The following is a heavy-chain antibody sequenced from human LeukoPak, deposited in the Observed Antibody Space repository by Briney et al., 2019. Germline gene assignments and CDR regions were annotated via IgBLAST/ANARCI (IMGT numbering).Heavy chain of an antibody. CDR3: ARDFCSGGSCYPDAFDI. Sequence: GGSLRLSCAASGFTFSSYGMHWVRQAPGKGLEWVAVIWYDGTNTYYADSVKGRFTISRDNSKNTLYLRMNSLRAEDTAVYYCARDFCSGGSCYPDAFDIWGQGTMVTVSS. V-gene: IGHV3-33*01. D-gene: IGHD2-15*01. CDR2: IWYDGTNT. J-gene: IGHJ3*02. CDR1: GFTFSSYG.